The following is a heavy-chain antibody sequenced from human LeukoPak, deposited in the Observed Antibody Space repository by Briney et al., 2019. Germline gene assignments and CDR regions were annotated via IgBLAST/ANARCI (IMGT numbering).Heavy chain of an antibody. CDR2: IQYSGST. J-gene: IGHJ6*02. Sequence: SETLSLTCTVSGGSISSYYWSWIRQPPGKGLEWIGYIQYSGSTNYNPSLKSRVTISVDTSKNQFSLKLSSVTAADTAVYYCARDSTTVTTWGNYYYGMDVWGQGTTVTVSS. D-gene: IGHD4-17*01. V-gene: IGHV4-59*01. CDR3: ARDSTTVTTWGNYYYGMDV. CDR1: GGSISSYY.